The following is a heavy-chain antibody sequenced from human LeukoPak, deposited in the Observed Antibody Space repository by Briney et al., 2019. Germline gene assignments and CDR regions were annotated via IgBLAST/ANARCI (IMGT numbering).Heavy chain of an antibody. D-gene: IGHD4-23*01. CDR3: ARVENTVADY. J-gene: IGHJ4*02. CDR2: IYTSGST. CDR1: GGSISSGSYY. V-gene: IGHV4-61*02. Sequence: PSQTLSLTCTVSGGSISSGSYYWSWIRQPAGKGLEWIGRIYTSGSTSYNPSLKSRVTMSVDTSKNQFSLKLSSVTAADTAVYYCARVENTVADYWGQGTLVTVSS.